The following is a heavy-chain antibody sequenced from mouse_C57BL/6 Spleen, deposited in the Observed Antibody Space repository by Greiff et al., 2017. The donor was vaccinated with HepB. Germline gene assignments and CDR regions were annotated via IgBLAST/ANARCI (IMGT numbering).Heavy chain of an antibody. J-gene: IGHJ3*01. V-gene: IGHV3-6*01. D-gene: IGHD2-5*01. CDR2: ISYDGSN. CDR3: ARHSNYVGWFAY. Sequence: EVKLVESGPGLVKPSQSLSLTCSVTGYSITSGYYWNWIRQFPGNKLEWMGYISYDGSNNYNPSLKNRISITRDTSKNQFFLKLNSVTTEDTATYYCARHSNYVGWFAYWGQGTLVTVSA. CDR1: GYSITSGYY.